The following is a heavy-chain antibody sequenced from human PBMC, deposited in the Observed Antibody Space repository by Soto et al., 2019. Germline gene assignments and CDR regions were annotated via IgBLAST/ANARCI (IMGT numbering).Heavy chain of an antibody. CDR1: GFTFSSYW. CDR2: IKQDGSEK. CDR3: ARDQPGYCSSTSCPDRAFDI. Sequence: GGSLRLSCAASGFTFSSYWMSWVRQALGKGLEWVANIKQDGSEKYYVDSVKGRFTISRDNAKNSLYLQMNSLRAEDTAVYYCARDQPGYCSSTSCPDRAFDIWGQGTMVTVSS. J-gene: IGHJ3*02. D-gene: IGHD2-2*01. V-gene: IGHV3-7*01.